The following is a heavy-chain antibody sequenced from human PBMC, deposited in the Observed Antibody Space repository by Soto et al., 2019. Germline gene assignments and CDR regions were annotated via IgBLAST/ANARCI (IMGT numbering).Heavy chain of an antibody. Sequence: ASVKVSCKASGYTFTGYYMHWVRQAPGQGLEWMGWINPNSGGTNYAQKFQGWVTMTRDTSISTAYMELSRLRSDDTAVYYCARDLYYGSGIPNTAIYYMDVWGKGTTVTVSS. CDR2: INPNSGGT. D-gene: IGHD3-10*01. J-gene: IGHJ6*03. CDR1: GYTFTGYY. CDR3: ARDLYYGSGIPNTAIYYMDV. V-gene: IGHV1-2*04.